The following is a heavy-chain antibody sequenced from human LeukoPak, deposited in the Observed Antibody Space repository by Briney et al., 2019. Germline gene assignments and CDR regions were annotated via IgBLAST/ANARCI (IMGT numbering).Heavy chain of an antibody. CDR2: IHYSGST. Sequence: SETLSLTCTVSGGSISNFYWSWIRQSPGKGPEWIGYIHYSGSTNYNPSLKSRVTISVDTSKNQFSLKLSSVTAADTAVYYCARGGFTIFDYWGQGTLVTVSS. CDR1: GGSISNFY. J-gene: IGHJ4*02. CDR3: ARGGFTIFDY. V-gene: IGHV4-59*01. D-gene: IGHD2-15*01.